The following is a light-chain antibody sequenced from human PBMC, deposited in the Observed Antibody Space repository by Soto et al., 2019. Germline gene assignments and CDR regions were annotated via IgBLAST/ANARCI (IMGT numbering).Light chain of an antibody. Sequence: QSALTQPASVSGSPGQPITISCTGTSSDVGGYNYVSWYQQHPGKAPKLMIYDVSNRPSGVSNRLSGSKSGNTASLTISGLQAEDEADYYCSSYTSSSTVVFGGGTKLTVL. CDR1: SSDVGGYNY. CDR2: DVS. CDR3: SSYTSSSTVV. V-gene: IGLV2-14*01. J-gene: IGLJ2*01.